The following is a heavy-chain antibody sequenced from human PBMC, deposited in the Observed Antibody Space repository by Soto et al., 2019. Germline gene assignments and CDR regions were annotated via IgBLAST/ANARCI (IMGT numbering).Heavy chain of an antibody. Sequence: QVQLVQSGAEVKKPGPSGKVSCKASGATFSSYAISWVRQAPGQGLEWMGGLIPISGTANYAQKFQGRVTITADESTSTAYMELSSLRSEDTAVYYCARSQGSSTSLEIYYYYYYGMDVWGQGTTVTVSS. J-gene: IGHJ6*02. CDR2: LIPISGTA. CDR3: ARSQGSSTSLEIYYYYYYGMDV. CDR1: GATFSSYA. D-gene: IGHD2-2*01. V-gene: IGHV1-69*01.